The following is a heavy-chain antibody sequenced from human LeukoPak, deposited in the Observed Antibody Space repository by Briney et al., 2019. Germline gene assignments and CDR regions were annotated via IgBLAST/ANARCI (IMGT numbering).Heavy chain of an antibody. V-gene: IGHV3-33*08. CDR2: IWYDGSNK. CDR3: ARDMSGYPDP. CDR1: GFTFSSYA. D-gene: IGHD3-3*01. J-gene: IGHJ5*02. Sequence: GGSLRLSCAASGFTFSSYAMSWVRQAPGKGLEWVAVIWYDGSNKYYADSVKGRFTISRDNSKNTLYLQMNSLRAEDTAVYYCARDMSGYPDPWGQGTLVTVSS.